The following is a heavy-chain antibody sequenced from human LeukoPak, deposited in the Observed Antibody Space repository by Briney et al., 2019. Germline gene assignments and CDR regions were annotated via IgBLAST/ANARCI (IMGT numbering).Heavy chain of an antibody. D-gene: IGHD2-2*01. J-gene: IGHJ4*02. CDR2: IYYSGSS. V-gene: IGHV4-30-4*01. CDR3: ASESSTSRIDY. Sequence: SETLSLTCTVSGGSINNGGYYWSWIRQHPGKGLEWIGYIYYSGSSYYNPSLKSRVTISVDTSKNQFSLKLSSVTAADTAVYYCASESSTSRIDYWGQGTLVTVSS. CDR1: GGSINNGGYY.